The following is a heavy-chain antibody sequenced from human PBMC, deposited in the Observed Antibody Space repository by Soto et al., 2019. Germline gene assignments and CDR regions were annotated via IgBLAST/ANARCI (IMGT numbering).Heavy chain of an antibody. CDR3: AQHPLGGAHPFDS. CDR1: GFTFSSYW. J-gene: IGHJ4*02. CDR2: IKQDGSEK. Sequence: EVQLVESGGGLVQPGGSLRLSCAASGFTFSSYWMSWVRQAPGKGLEWVANIKQDGSEKYYVDSVKGRFTISRDNAKNSLYLQMNSLRAEDTAVYYCAQHPLGGAHPFDSWGQGTLVTVSS. V-gene: IGHV3-7*01. D-gene: IGHD2-2*01.